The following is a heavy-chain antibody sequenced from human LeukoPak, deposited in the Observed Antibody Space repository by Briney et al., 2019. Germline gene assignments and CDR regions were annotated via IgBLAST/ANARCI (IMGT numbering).Heavy chain of an antibody. V-gene: IGHV1-2*02. CDR1: GYTFTGYY. Sequence: ASVKVSCKASGYTFTGYYMHWVRQAPGQGLEWMGWINPNSGGTNYAQKFQGRVTMTRDTSISTAYMELSRLRSDDTAAYYCARDNDDYCSGGSCYPYYFDYWGQGTLVTVSS. J-gene: IGHJ4*02. D-gene: IGHD2-15*01. CDR2: INPNSGGT. CDR3: ARDNDDYCSGGSCYPYYFDY.